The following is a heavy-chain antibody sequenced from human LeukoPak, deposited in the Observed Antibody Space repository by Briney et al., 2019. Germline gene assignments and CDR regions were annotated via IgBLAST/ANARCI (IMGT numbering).Heavy chain of an antibody. J-gene: IGHJ4*02. CDR1: GFTVSSNS. V-gene: IGHV3-66*04. CDR3: AIHIGYCSGGSCYKFPFDY. D-gene: IGHD2-15*01. CDR2: IFSST. Sequence: PGGSLRLSCTVSGFTVSSNSMSWVRQAPGKGLEWVSFIFSSTHYSDSVKGRFTISRDNSKNTLYLQMNSLRAEDTAVYYCAIHIGYCSGGSCYKFPFDYWGQGTLVTVSS.